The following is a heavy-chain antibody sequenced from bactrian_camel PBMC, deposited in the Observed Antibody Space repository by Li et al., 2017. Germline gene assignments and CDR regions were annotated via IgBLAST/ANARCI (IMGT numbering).Heavy chain of an antibody. V-gene: IGHV3S53*01. CDR2: VDSNGVT. CDR1: ESTYRSIC. CDR3: AAARYGCTWYYNLTQQTYEY. Sequence: QVQLVESGGGLVQPGGSLTLSCSASESTYRSICMAWFRQAPGSQRETVATVDSNGVTKVAGSVKGRFTLSKDNAKNTMYLQMNSLKPEDTATYYCAAARYGCTWYYNLTQQTYEYWGQGTQVTVS. J-gene: IGHJ4*01. D-gene: IGHD6*01.